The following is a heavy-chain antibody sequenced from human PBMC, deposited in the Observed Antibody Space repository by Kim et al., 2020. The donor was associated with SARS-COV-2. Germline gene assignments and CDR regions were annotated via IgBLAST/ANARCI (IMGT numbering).Heavy chain of an antibody. CDR3: AKDRRITIFGVVIKGLGGFDY. CDR2: ISGSGGST. D-gene: IGHD3-3*01. CDR1: GFTFSSYA. V-gene: IGHV3-23*01. J-gene: IGHJ4*02. Sequence: GGSLRLSCAASGFTFSSYAMSWVRQAPGKGLEWVSAISGSGGSTYYADSVKGRFTISRDNSKNTLYLQMNSLRAEDTAVYYCAKDRRITIFGVVIKGLGGFDYWGQGTLVTVSS.